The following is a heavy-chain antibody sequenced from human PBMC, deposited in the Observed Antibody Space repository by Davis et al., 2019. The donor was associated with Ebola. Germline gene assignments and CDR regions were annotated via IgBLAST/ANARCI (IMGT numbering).Heavy chain of an antibody. J-gene: IGHJ5*02. CDR3: ARTTQTDVSDLGLGYNYLDP. Sequence: SETLSLTCAVSGGPLSGYFWSWIRQPPGSGLEWIGEVGHSGYTTYNPSLQSRVILSADTSKNQVSLQLHSVTAADTAVYFGARTTQTDVSDLGLGYNYLDPWGQGVLITVSS. CDR2: VGHSGYT. V-gene: IGHV4-34*01. CDR1: GGPLSGYF. D-gene: IGHD1-1*01.